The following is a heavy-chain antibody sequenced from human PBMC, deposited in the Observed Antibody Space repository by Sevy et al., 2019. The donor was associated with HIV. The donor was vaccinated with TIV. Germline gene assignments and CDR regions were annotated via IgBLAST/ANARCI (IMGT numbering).Heavy chain of an antibody. J-gene: IGHJ4*02. CDR3: GYSEYGYYYDY. CDR1: GFIFSNAW. Sequence: GWSLRLSCGASGFIFSNAWMSWVRQAPGKGLEWVGRIKSKADGGTPDYAAPVKGTFTISRDDSINTLYLQMNSLRTDDTAVYYCGYSEYGYYYDYWGQGTLVTVSS. V-gene: IGHV3-15*01. CDR2: IKSKADGGTP. D-gene: IGHD1-26*01.